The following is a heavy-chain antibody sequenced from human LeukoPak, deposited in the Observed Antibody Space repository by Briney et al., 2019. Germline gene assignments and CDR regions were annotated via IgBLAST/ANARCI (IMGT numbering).Heavy chain of an antibody. D-gene: IGHD2-2*01. CDR1: GFTFSSYA. CDR2: MSFDGSQT. J-gene: IGHJ4*02. Sequence: PGRSLRLSCAASGFTFSSYAMHWVRQAPGKGLEWVAVMSFDGSQTYYADFVKGRFTISRDNSKSALYLQMNSLRAEDTAVYYREREEYGYALGAFDYWGQGTLVTVSS. V-gene: IGHV3-30*04. CDR3: EREEYGYALGAFDY.